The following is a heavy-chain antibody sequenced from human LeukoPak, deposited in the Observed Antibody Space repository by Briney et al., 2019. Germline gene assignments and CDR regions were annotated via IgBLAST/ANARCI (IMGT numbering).Heavy chain of an antibody. J-gene: IGHJ4*02. CDR2: INHSGST. CDR1: GFTFSNYS. Sequence: GSLRLSCAASGFTFSNYSMNWVRQAPGKGLEWIGEINHSGSTNYNPSLKSRVTISVDTSKNQFSLKLSSVAAADTAVYYCARGGWDFWSGSMPPREHWGQGTLVTVSS. CDR3: ARGGWDFWSGSMPPREH. V-gene: IGHV4-34*01. D-gene: IGHD3-3*01.